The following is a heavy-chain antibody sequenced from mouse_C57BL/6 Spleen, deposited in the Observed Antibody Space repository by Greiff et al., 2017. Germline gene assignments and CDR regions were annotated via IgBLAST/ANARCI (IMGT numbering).Heavy chain of an antibody. D-gene: IGHD1-1*01. V-gene: IGHV1-55*01. CDR1: GYTFTSYW. J-gene: IGHJ3*01. Sequence: VQLQQPGAELVKPGASVKMSCKASGYTFTSYWITWVKQRPGQGLEWIGDIYPGSGSTNYNEKFKSKATLTVDTSSSTAYMQLSSLTSEESAVYYWARGYYGSSYAYWGQGTLVTVSA. CDR3: ARGYYGSSYAY. CDR2: IYPGSGST.